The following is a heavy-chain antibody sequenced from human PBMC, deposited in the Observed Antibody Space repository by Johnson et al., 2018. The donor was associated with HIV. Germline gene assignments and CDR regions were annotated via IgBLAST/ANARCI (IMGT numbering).Heavy chain of an antibody. V-gene: IGHV3-74*02. CDR3: ARYNGGAFDI. Sequence: VQLVESGGGVVQTGGSLRLSSAASGFIFSNYWMQWVRQAPGKGLVWVSRINTDGTHSALADFLKGRSTISRDNAKSTLYLQMNSLRAEDTAVYYCARYNGGAFDIWGPGTMVTVSS. J-gene: IGHJ3*02. CDR2: INTDGTHS. D-gene: IGHD4-23*01. CDR1: GFIFSNYW.